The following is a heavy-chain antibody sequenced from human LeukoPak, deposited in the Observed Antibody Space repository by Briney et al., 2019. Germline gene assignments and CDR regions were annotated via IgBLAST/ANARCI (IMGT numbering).Heavy chain of an antibody. V-gene: IGHV3-33*01. Sequence: PGRSLRLSCAASGFTFSSYGMHWVRQAPGKGLEWVAVIWYDGSNKYYADSVKGRFTISRDNSKNTLYLQMNSLRAEDTAVYYCARDVLIAADGVIRLDAFDIWGQGTVVTVSS. CDR2: IWYDGSNK. J-gene: IGHJ3*02. CDR3: ARDVLIAADGVIRLDAFDI. D-gene: IGHD6-13*01. CDR1: GFTFSSYG.